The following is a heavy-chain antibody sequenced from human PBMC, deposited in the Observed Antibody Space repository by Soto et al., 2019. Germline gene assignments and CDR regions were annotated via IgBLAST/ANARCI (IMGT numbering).Heavy chain of an antibody. CDR2: IHPSGST. D-gene: IGHD1-1*01. J-gene: IGHJ5*02. V-gene: IGHV4-34*02. CDR1: DGYLSDDY. Sequence: QVQLQQWGAGLLKPSESLSLTCAVYDGYLSDDYYTWTRQSPGKGLEWIGEIHPSGSTYYNPSLKPRVTLSQDTSKKQFSLYLISVSAADTGEYYCSRGNDAYKGGRTWGQGNLVTVS. CDR3: SRGNDAYKGGRT.